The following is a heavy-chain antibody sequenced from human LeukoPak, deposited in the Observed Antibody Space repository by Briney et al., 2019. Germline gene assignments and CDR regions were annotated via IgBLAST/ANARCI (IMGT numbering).Heavy chain of an antibody. CDR2: ISSSSTYI. Sequence: GGSLRLSCAASGFTFSSYNMNWVRQAPGKGLEWVSSISSSSTYIYYADSVKGRFTISRDNAKNSLSLQMNSLRAEDTAVYYCASELVTGYWGQGTLVTVSS. CDR1: GFTFSSYN. V-gene: IGHV3-21*01. CDR3: ASELVTGY. D-gene: IGHD2-21*02. J-gene: IGHJ4*02.